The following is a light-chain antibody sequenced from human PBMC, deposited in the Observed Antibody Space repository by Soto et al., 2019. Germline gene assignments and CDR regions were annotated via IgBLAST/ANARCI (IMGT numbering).Light chain of an antibody. CDR2: AAS. V-gene: IGKV3-20*01. CDR3: QQYGGSGT. J-gene: IGKJ1*01. CDR1: QSVNSNY. Sequence: EIVLTQSPGTLSLSPGERATLSCRSSQSVNSNYLAWYQHKPGQAPRLLIYAASSRAAGFPDRFSGSGSETVFTLTISRLDPEDFAVYYCQQYGGSGTFGQGTKVEIK.